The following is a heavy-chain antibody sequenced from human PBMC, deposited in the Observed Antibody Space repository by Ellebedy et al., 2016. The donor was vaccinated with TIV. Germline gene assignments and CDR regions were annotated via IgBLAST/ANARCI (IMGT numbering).Heavy chain of an antibody. Sequence: GESLKISCKASGYNFPHHWIAWVRQMSGRGLEWLGIIYPDDSDTRYSPSFHGRVTISVDKSINTAYVQWSSLKASDTAIYYCAILPDYGDPRYIDYWGQGTLVTVSS. CDR3: AILPDYGDPRYIDY. CDR2: IYPDDSDT. J-gene: IGHJ4*02. D-gene: IGHD4-17*01. V-gene: IGHV5-51*01. CDR1: GYNFPHHW.